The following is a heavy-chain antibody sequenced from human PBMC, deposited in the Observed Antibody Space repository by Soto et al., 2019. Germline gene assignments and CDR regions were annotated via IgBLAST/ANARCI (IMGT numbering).Heavy chain of an antibody. Sequence: EVQLVESGGGLVQPGGSLRLSCTASGFTFSDAWMTWVRQAPGKGLEWVARIKPDESEKKYADSVKGRFSISRDNAKKSMYLQMDSLRGEETAVYYCVRGVSNYASWVQGTLVTVSS. CDR1: GFTFSDAW. CDR2: IKPDESEK. CDR3: VRGVSNYAS. V-gene: IGHV3-7*01. D-gene: IGHD4-4*01. J-gene: IGHJ5*02.